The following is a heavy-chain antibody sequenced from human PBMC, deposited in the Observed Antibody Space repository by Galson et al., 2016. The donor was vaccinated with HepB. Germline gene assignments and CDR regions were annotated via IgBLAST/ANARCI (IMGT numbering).Heavy chain of an antibody. Sequence: TLSLTCTVSGGSISSGGYYWTWIRQHPAKGLEWIGYIYYSGSTYYNSSLKTRVLISVDTSKNQFSLMLSSVTAADTAVYYCARGTNCSGGGCFWFDPWGQGTLVTVSS. CDR1: GGSISSGGYY. CDR3: ARGTNCSGGGCFWFDP. D-gene: IGHD2-15*01. CDR2: IYYSGST. J-gene: IGHJ5*02. V-gene: IGHV4-31*03.